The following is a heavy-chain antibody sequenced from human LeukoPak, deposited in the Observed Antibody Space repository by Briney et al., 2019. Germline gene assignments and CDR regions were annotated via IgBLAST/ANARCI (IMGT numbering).Heavy chain of an antibody. V-gene: IGHV3-64D*09. CDR2: ISSSGDST. CDR1: GFSFSGLA. Sequence: GRSLRLSCSASGFSFSGLAMHWVRQAPGKRLDYVSAISSSGDSTYYVDSVKGRFTIARDNSKNTLYLQLSSLRADDTAVYYCVRDVNGMDVWGQGTTVTVSS. CDR3: VRDVNGMDV. J-gene: IGHJ6*02.